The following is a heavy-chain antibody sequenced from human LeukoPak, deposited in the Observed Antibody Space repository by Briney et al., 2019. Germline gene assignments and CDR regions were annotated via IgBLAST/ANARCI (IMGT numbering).Heavy chain of an antibody. V-gene: IGHV1-8*01. Sequence: ASVKVSCKASGYTFTSYDINWVRQATGQGLEWMGWMNPNSGNTGYAQKFQGRVTMTRNTSISTAYMELSSLRSEDTAAYYCARGYYDSSGDYYGMDVWGQGTTVTVSS. CDR3: ARGYYDSSGDYYGMDV. CDR1: GYTFTSYD. CDR2: MNPNSGNT. D-gene: IGHD3-22*01. J-gene: IGHJ6*02.